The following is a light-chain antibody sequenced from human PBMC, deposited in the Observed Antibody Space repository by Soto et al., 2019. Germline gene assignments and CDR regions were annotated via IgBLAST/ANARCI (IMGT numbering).Light chain of an antibody. CDR3: QSSDSSLSVV. CDR2: GNS. V-gene: IGLV1-40*01. J-gene: IGLJ2*01. CDR1: SSNIGAGYD. Sequence: QSVLTQPPSVSGAPGQRVTISCTGSSSNIGAGYDVHWYQQLPGTAPKLLMYGNSNRPSGVPDRFSGSKSGTSASLAITKLQAEDEADYYCQSSDSSLSVVFGGATKLTVL.